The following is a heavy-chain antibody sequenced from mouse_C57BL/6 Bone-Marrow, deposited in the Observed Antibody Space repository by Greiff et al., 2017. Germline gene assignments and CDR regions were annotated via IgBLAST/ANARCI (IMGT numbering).Heavy chain of an antibody. CDR2: IDPEDGDT. CDR1: GFNIKDYY. V-gene: IGHV14-1*01. J-gene: IGHJ1*03. CDR3: TTYGSSFYWYFDV. Sequence: VQLQQSGAELVRPGASVKLSCTASGFNIKDYYMHWVKQRPEQGLEWIGRIDPEDGDTEYAPKFQGKATMTADTSSNTAYLQLSSLTSEDTAVYYGTTYGSSFYWYFDVWGTGTTVTVSS. D-gene: IGHD1-1*01.